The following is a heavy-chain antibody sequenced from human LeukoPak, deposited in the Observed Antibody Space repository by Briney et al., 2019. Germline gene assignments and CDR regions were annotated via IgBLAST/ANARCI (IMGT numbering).Heavy chain of an antibody. V-gene: IGHV3-23*01. CDR2: ISGGGGST. D-gene: IGHD1-14*01. Sequence: GGSLRLSCAASEFTFSNHAMNWVRQAPGKGLEWVSGISGGGGSTYYADSVKGRFTISRDNSKNTLYLQMDSLRAEDTALYYCAKGSGINHYHWIDPWGQGTLVTVSS. CDR1: EFTFSNHA. CDR3: AKGSGINHYHWIDP. J-gene: IGHJ5*02.